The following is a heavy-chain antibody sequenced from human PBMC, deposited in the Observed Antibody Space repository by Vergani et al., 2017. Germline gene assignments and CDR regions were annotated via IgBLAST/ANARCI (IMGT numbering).Heavy chain of an antibody. D-gene: IGHD6-6*01. J-gene: IGHJ6*03. CDR2: IKSDGSIT. Sequence: DVHLAESGGGFFQPGGSLRLSCSASGFSFNSYWMHWVRQVPGKGLLWVSRIKSDGSITAYADSVKGRFTISRDNAQNTLYLQMNSLRAEDTAVYYCARGARIAARYYYYYYMDVWGKGTTVTVSS. CDR1: GFSFNSYW. V-gene: IGHV3-74*03. CDR3: ARGARIAARYYYYYYMDV.